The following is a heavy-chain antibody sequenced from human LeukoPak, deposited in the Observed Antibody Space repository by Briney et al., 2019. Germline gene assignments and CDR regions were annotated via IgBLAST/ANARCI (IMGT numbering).Heavy chain of an antibody. Sequence: GGSLRLSCAASGFTFSSYAMSWVRQAPGKGLEWVSVIYTGGSTYYADSVKGRFTISRDNSKNTLYLQMNSLRAEDTAVYYCARDAPTHYYYYGMDVWGQGTTVTVSS. D-gene: IGHD2-15*01. CDR2: IYTGGST. V-gene: IGHV3-66*01. CDR1: GFTFSSYA. J-gene: IGHJ6*02. CDR3: ARDAPTHYYYYGMDV.